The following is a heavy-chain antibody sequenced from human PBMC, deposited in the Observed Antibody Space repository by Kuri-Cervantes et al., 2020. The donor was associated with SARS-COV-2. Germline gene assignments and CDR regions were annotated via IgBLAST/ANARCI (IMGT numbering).Heavy chain of an antibody. CDR1: GYTFTSYG. CDR3: ARMAGTTTYYYYMDV. V-gene: IGHV1-69*13. D-gene: IGHD1-7*01. J-gene: IGHJ6*03. CDR2: IIPIFGTA. Sequence: SVKVSCKASGYTFTSYGISWVRQAPGQGLEWMGGIIPIFGTANYAQKFQGRVTITADESTSTAYMELSSLRSEDTAVYYCARMAGTTTYYYYMDVWGKGTTVTVSS.